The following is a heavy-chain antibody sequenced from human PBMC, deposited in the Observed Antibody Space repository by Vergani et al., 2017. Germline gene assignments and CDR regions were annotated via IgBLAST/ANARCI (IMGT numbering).Heavy chain of an antibody. D-gene: IGHD2-2*01. CDR1: GFTFSSYS. V-gene: IGHV3-21*01. CDR2: ISSSSYI. Sequence: EVQLVESGGGLVKPGGSLRLSCAASGFTFSSYSMNWVRQAPGKGLEWVSSISSSSYIYYADSVKGRFTISRDNAKNSLYLQMNSLRAEDTAVYYCARAYCSSTSCYGGYWGQGTLVTVSS. J-gene: IGHJ4*02. CDR3: ARAYCSSTSCYGGY.